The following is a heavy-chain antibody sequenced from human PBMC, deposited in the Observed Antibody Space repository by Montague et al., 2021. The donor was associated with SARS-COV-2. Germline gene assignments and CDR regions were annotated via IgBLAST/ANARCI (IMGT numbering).Heavy chain of an antibody. J-gene: IGHJ4*02. CDR2: IDWDDDK. V-gene: IGHV2-70*01. D-gene: IGHD3-9*01. CDR1: GFSLSTSGMC. Sequence: PALVKPTQTLTLTCTFSGFSLSTSGMCVSWIRQPPGKALGWLALIDWDDDKYYSTSLKTRLTISKDTSKSQVVLTMTNMDPVDTATYYCARIRDYDILTGSYSGFDYWGQGTLVTVSS. CDR3: ARIRDYDILTGSYSGFDY.